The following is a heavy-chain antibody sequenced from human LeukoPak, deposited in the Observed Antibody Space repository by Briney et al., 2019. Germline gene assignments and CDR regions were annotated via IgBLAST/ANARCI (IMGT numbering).Heavy chain of an antibody. CDR2: IYYSGST. CDR3: AREIAVAGTGGYYYMDV. Sequence: SETLSLTCTVSGGSISSYYWSWIRQPPGKGLEWIGYIYYSGSTNYNPSLKSRVTISVDTSKNQFSLKLSSVTAADTAVYYCAREIAVAGTGGYYYMDVWGKGTTVTVSS. CDR1: GGSISSYY. J-gene: IGHJ6*03. D-gene: IGHD6-19*01. V-gene: IGHV4-59*01.